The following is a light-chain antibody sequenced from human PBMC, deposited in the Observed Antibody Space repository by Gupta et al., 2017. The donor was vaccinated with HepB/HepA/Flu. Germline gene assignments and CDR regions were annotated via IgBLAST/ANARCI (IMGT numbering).Light chain of an antibody. CDR2: AAS. CDR3: QKANTRPP. Sequence: IKMTQSPSSVSASVGDRVTITCRASQGISSWLAWYQQKPGKAPKLLIYAASSLQSGVPSMCSSRXSGXVCILTXSSLPPEDFATYYCQKANTRPPFGXGTKVEIK. J-gene: IGKJ3*01. CDR1: QGISSW. V-gene: IGKV1D-12*01.